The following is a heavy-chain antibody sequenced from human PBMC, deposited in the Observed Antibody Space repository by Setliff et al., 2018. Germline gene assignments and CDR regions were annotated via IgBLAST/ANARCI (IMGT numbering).Heavy chain of an antibody. J-gene: IGHJ3*01. V-gene: IGHV3-48*04. D-gene: IGHD3-22*01. Sequence: GGSLRLSCAASGFTFSNAWMTWVRQAPGKGLEWISYLNNDGTTIYYVDSVKGRFTISRDNAKNSLDLQMNSLRGEDTAVYYCVRDRWKVIVNRGDDAFDLWGQGAMVTVSS. CDR2: LNNDGTTI. CDR1: GFTFSNAW. CDR3: VRDRWKVIVNRGDDAFDL.